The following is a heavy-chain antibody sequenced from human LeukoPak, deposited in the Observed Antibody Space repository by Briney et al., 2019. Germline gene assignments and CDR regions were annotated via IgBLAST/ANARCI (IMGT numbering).Heavy chain of an antibody. Sequence: GESLRLSCAASGFTFDDYAMHWVRQAPGKGLEWVSGISWNSGSIGYADSVKGRFTISRDNAKNSLYLQMNSLRAEDTALYYCAKSGDSSGYDAFDIWGQGTMVTVSS. J-gene: IGHJ3*02. V-gene: IGHV3-9*01. CDR3: AKSGDSSGYDAFDI. CDR2: ISWNSGSI. CDR1: GFTFDDYA. D-gene: IGHD3-22*01.